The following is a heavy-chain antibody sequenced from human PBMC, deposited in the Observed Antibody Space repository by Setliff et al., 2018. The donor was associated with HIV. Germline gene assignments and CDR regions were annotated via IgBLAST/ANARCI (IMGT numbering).Heavy chain of an antibody. V-gene: IGHV1-46*01. CDR3: ARVQTVIPPSFDH. Sequence: ASVKVSCKTSGYAFTYYYIHWVRQAPGQGLEWLGTLNPNGGSTTYAQKFQGRVTMTRDTSTGTVYMELRSLRSEGTAVYYCARVQTVIPPSFDHWGQGTLVTVSS. CDR2: LNPNGGST. J-gene: IGHJ4*02. CDR1: GYAFTYYY. D-gene: IGHD3-16*02.